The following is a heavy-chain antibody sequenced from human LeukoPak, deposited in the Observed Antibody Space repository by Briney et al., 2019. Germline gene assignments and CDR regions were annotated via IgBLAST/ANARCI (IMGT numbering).Heavy chain of an antibody. CDR3: GRELDWLPTLDY. J-gene: IGHJ4*02. CDR2: IWYDGSNK. V-gene: IGHV3-33*01. Sequence: RSRRLSCAASGFTFGSYGTHWVRQAPGKGLEWVTVIWYDGSNKYYADSVKGRFTISRDNSKDTLYLQMNSLRAEDTAVYYCGRELDWLPTLDYWGQGT. D-gene: IGHD3-9*01. CDR1: GFTFGSYG.